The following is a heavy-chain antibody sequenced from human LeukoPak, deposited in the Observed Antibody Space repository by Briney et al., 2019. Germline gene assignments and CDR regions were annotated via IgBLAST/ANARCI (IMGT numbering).Heavy chain of an antibody. J-gene: IGHJ1*01. CDR1: GFTFSSYG. V-gene: IGHV3-30*03. Sequence: PGGSLRLSCAASGFTFSSYGMHWVRQAPGKGLEWVAVISYDGSDKYYADSVKGRFTISRDKSKNRQYLQMNSLRAEDTAVYYCARAPDESSGYYPEFFHHWGQGTLVTVSS. D-gene: IGHD3-22*01. CDR2: ISYDGSDK. CDR3: ARAPDESSGYYPEFFHH.